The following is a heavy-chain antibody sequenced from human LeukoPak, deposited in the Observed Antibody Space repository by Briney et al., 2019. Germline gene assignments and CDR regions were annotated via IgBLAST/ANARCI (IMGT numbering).Heavy chain of an antibody. CDR1: GGSISSDSYY. J-gene: IGHJ2*01. CDR3: ARGGNHGDYWYFDL. Sequence: SETLSLTCTVSGGSISSDSYYWGWIRQPPGKGLEWIGSIYYGGSTYYNPSLKSRVTISIDTSKNQFSLKLISVTAADTAVYYCARGGNHGDYWYFDLWGRGTLVTVSS. CDR2: IYYGGST. V-gene: IGHV4-39*07. D-gene: IGHD4-17*01.